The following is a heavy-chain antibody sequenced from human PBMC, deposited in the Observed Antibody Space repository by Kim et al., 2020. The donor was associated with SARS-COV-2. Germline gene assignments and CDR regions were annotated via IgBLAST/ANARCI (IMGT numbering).Heavy chain of an antibody. J-gene: IGHJ4*02. CDR3: ARVSPARGAFDY. Sequence: YYVDSVKGRFTISKGNAKNSLYLQMTSLRAGDTAVYYCARVSPARGAFDYWGQGILVTVSS. V-gene: IGHV3-7*03.